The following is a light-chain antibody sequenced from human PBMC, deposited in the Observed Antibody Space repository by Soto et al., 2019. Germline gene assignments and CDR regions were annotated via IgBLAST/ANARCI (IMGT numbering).Light chain of an antibody. CDR2: GAS. J-gene: IGKJ5*01. CDR1: QSVSSSY. V-gene: IGKV3-20*01. Sequence: EIVLARSPSNPSLSPGQRATPSCRASQSVSSSYLAWYQQKPGQAPRVLIYGASSRATGIPDRFSGSGSGADFTLTISRLEPEDFAVYYCQQFGNPPLFGQGTRLEIK. CDR3: QQFGNPPL.